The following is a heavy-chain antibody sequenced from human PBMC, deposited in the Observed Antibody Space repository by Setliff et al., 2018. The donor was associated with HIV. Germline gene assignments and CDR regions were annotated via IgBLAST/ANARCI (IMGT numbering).Heavy chain of an antibody. CDR3: AKTTGSVLGTYYFDS. Sequence: GESLTISCAASGFTFDDYAMYWVRQAPGKALEWVSLINWNGGRTFYSDSVKGRFTISRDNSENFLYLQMHSLRLDDTAIYYCAKTTGSVLGTYYFDSWGQGTRVTVSS. D-gene: IGHD3-16*01. V-gene: IGHV3-43D*03. CDR2: INWNGGRT. CDR1: GFTFDDYA. J-gene: IGHJ4*02.